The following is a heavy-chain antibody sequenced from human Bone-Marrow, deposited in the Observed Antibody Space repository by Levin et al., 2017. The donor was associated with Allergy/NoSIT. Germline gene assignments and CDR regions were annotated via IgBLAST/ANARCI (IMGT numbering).Heavy chain of an antibody. Sequence: GASVKVSCKVSGYTLTELSIHWVRQAPGEGLEWMGGFDPEDADTVYAQKFQGRVTMTEDTSTDTAYMELSSLRSEDTAVYYCATVFGSGSWFPPGYWGQGTLVTVSS. CDR1: GYTLTELS. D-gene: IGHD6-13*01. V-gene: IGHV1-24*01. CDR2: FDPEDADT. CDR3: ATVFGSGSWFPPGY. J-gene: IGHJ4*02.